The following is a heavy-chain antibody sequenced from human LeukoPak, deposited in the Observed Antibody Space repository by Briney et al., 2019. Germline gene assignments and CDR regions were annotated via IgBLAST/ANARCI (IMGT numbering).Heavy chain of an antibody. D-gene: IGHD5/OR15-5a*01. CDR1: GYTFTDYY. V-gene: IGHV1-2*02. Sequence: GASVKVSCKASGYTFTDYYMHWVRQAPGQGLEWMGWINPNSGGTYYAQQFQDRVTMTRDTSINTAYMELSRLRSDDTAVFYCAREMSPVSTVDYWGQGTLVTVSS. J-gene: IGHJ4*02. CDR2: INPNSGGT. CDR3: AREMSPVSTVDY.